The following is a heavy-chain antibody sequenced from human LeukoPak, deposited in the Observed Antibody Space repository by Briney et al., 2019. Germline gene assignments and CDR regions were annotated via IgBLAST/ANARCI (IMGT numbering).Heavy chain of an antibody. V-gene: IGHV3-23*01. D-gene: IGHD3-10*01. CDR3: ANLPRGVIVY. J-gene: IGHJ4*02. CDR2: ISGSGGST. Sequence: GGSLRLSCVASGITFSTYAMSWVRQAPGKGLEWVSAISGSGGSTYYADSVKGRFTISRDNSKNTLYLQMNSLRAEDTAVYYCANLPRGVIVYWGQGTLVTVSS. CDR1: GITFSTYA.